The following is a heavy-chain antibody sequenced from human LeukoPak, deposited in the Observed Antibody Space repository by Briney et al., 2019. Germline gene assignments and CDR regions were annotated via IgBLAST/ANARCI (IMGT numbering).Heavy chain of an antibody. CDR2: IKQDGSGK. D-gene: IGHD6-19*01. V-gene: IGHV3-7*01. CDR3: AREAGDSSGWYNWFDP. Sequence: GGSLRLSCAASGVAFSSYWMSWVRQAPGKGREWVANIKQDGSGKNYVDSVKGRFTISRDNAKNSLYLQMNSLRAEDTAVYYCAREAGDSSGWYNWFDPWGQGTLVTVSS. J-gene: IGHJ5*02. CDR1: GVAFSSYW.